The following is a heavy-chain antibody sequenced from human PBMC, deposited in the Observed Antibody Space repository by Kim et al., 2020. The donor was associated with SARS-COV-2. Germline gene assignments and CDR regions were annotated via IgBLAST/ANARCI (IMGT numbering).Heavy chain of an antibody. Sequence: WGSLRLSCSASGFTFSKYAMHWVRQAPGKGLEYVSAMSNNGVSRYYADSVKGRFTISRDNYKDTLYLQMSSLRPEDTAVYYCALIRHRSTEIDYWGQGTL. D-gene: IGHD3-3*02. CDR1: GFTFSKYA. J-gene: IGHJ4*02. CDR3: ALIRHRSTEIDY. V-gene: IGHV3-64D*09. CDR2: MSNNGVSR.